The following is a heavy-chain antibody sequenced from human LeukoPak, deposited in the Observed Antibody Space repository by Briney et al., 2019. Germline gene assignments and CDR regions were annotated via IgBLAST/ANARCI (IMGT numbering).Heavy chain of an antibody. CDR3: ARLGDYYDSSGSPLFDY. V-gene: IGHV5-51*01. Sequence: GESLKISCKGSGYSFTKFWIGWVRHMPGKGLEWMGMIYPGDSDTRYSPSFQGQVTLLVDTSISTAYLQWSSLRASDTAMYYCARLGDYYDSSGSPLFDYWGQGTLVTVSS. D-gene: IGHD3-22*01. CDR2: IYPGDSDT. J-gene: IGHJ4*02. CDR1: GYSFTKFW.